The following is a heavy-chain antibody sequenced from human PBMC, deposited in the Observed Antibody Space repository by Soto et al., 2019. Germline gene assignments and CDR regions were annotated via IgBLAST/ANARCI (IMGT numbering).Heavy chain of an antibody. CDR2: ISAYNGNT. CDR3: ARDIVVVVAAKNWFDP. J-gene: IGHJ5*02. D-gene: IGHD2-15*01. CDR1: GYTFTSYG. V-gene: IGHV1-18*01. Sequence: ASVKVSCKASGYTFTSYGISWVRQAPGQGLEWMGWISAYNGNTNYAQKLRGRVTMTTDTSTSTAYMELRSLRSDDTAVYYCARDIVVVVAAKNWFDPWGQGTLVTVS.